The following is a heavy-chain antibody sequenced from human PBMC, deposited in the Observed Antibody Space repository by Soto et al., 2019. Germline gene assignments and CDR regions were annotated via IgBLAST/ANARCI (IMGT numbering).Heavy chain of an antibody. CDR2: ISASGGST. J-gene: IGHJ4*02. D-gene: IGHD5-18*01. CDR3: AKVGFPYSDGYLFYY. Sequence: EVQLLESGGGLVQPGGSLRLSCAASGFTFSTYAMTWVRQAPGKGLEWVSAISASGGSTYYADSVKGRFTISRDNSKNTLYQQMNSLRVEDTAVYYCAKVGFPYSDGYLFYYWGQGTLVIVSS. V-gene: IGHV3-23*01. CDR1: GFTFSTYA.